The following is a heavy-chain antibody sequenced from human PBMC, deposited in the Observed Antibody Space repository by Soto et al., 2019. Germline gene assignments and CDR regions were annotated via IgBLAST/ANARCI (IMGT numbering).Heavy chain of an antibody. V-gene: IGHV4-30-2*05. CDR3: ARVRRYYDSSGRFDY. Sequence: SETLSLTCAVSVGSISSGGYSWSWIRQPPEKGLERIGYIYHSGITYYIPSLKSRVTISVDTSKNQFSLKLSSVTAADTAVYYCARVRRYYDSSGRFDYWGQGTLVTVSS. D-gene: IGHD3-22*01. CDR2: IYHSGIT. CDR1: VGSISSGGYS. J-gene: IGHJ4*02.